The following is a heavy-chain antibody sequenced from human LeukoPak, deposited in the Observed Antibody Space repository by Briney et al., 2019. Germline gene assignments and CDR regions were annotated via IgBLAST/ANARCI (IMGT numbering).Heavy chain of an antibody. J-gene: IGHJ6*03. V-gene: IGHV3-11*01. Sequence: GGSLRLSCAASGFTFSDYYMSWIRQAPGKGLEWVSYISSRGDTIFYADSVKGRFTISRDNAKNSMYLQMNSLRVEDTAVYYCASDYPLYFYYTDVWGKGTTVTVSS. CDR1: GFTFSDYY. CDR2: ISSRGDTI. CDR3: ASDYPLYFYYTDV.